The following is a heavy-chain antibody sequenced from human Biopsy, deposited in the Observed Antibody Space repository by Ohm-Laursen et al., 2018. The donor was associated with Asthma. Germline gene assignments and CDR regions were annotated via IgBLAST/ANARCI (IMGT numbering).Heavy chain of an antibody. CDR1: GYTFTTYG. CDR2: ISAYNGNT. CDR3: SRSKIEDGIYFDI. D-gene: IGHD5-24*01. Sequence: SSVKVSCKASGYTFTTYGISWVRQAPGQGLEWMGWISAYNGNTNYAQNLQGRVTMTTDTSTSTAYMDLRSVRSDDTAVYYCSRSKIEDGIYFDIWGQGTLVTVSS. J-gene: IGHJ4*02. V-gene: IGHV1-18*01.